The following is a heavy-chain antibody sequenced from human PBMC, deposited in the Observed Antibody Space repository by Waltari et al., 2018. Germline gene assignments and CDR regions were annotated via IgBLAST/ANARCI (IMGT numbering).Heavy chain of an antibody. CDR1: GGTISSYY. Sequence: QVQLPESGPGLVKPSATLSPTCAVSGGTISSYYWRWIRQPAGKGLEWIGRIYTSGSTNYNPSLKSRVTMSVDTSKNQFSLKLSSVTAADTAVYYCASLHSSGWWDAFDIWGQGTMVTVSS. CDR2: IYTSGST. D-gene: IGHD6-19*01. V-gene: IGHV4-4*07. CDR3: ASLHSSGWWDAFDI. J-gene: IGHJ3*02.